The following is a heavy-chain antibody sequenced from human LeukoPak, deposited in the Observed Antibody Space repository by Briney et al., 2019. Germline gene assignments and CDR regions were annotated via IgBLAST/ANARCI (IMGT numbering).Heavy chain of an antibody. CDR2: IYHSGST. J-gene: IGHJ4*02. CDR3: ARTLYGDYTAIDY. CDR1: GGSISSSNW. D-gene: IGHD4-17*01. Sequence: SGTLSLTCAVSGGSISSSNWWSWVRQPPGKGLEWIGEIYHSGSTNYSPSLKSRATISVDTFKNQFSLKLSSVTAADTAVYYCARTLYGDYTAIDYWGQGTLVTVSS. V-gene: IGHV4-4*02.